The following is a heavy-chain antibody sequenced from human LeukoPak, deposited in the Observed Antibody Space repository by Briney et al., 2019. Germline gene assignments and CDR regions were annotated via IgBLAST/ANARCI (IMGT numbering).Heavy chain of an antibody. CDR3: SKSAVAGTHYYYYDMDV. CDR1: GFNFGSYG. CDR2: ISYDGSHE. Sequence: PGRSLRLSCAASGFNFGSYGMHWVRQPPGKGLEWVAVISYDGSHEYYVDSVKGRFTISRDSSRNTLYLQMDSLRPEDTAMYYCSKSAVAGTHYYYYDMDVWGQGTTVTVSS. V-gene: IGHV3-30*18. D-gene: IGHD6-19*01. J-gene: IGHJ6*02.